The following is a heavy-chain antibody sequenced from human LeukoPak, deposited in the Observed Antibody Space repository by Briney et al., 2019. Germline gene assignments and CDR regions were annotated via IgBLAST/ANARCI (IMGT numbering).Heavy chain of an antibody. CDR3: ARRRGGYGDGDFDY. CDR1: GFTASSTS. V-gene: IGHV3-66*04. Sequence: GGSLRLSCAASGFTASSTSIIWVRQAPGKGLECVSYIRGDTSTEYAEYVRGRFTISRDDAKNTVYLQMNSLRVEDTSVYYCARRRGGYGDGDFDYWGQGTLVSVSS. J-gene: IGHJ4*02. D-gene: IGHD4-17*01. CDR2: IRGDTST.